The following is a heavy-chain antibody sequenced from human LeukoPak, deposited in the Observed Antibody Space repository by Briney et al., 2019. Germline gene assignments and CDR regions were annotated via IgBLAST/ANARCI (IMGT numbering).Heavy chain of an antibody. CDR2: IYYSGST. V-gene: IGHV4-31*03. Sequence: SETLSLTCTVSGGSISSGGYSWSWIRQHPGKGLEWIGYIYYSGSTYYNPSLKSRVTISVDTSKNQFSLKLSSVTAADTAVYYCAREGYDSSGYYDYWGQGTLVTVSS. J-gene: IGHJ4*02. CDR3: AREGYDSSGYYDY. D-gene: IGHD3-22*01. CDR1: GGSISSGGYS.